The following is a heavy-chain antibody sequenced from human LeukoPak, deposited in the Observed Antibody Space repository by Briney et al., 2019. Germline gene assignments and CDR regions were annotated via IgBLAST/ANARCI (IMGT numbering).Heavy chain of an antibody. D-gene: IGHD3-22*01. CDR2: ISAYNGNT. CDR1: GYTFTRYG. V-gene: IGHV1-18*01. Sequence: ASVTVSCKASGYTFTRYGISWVRQAPGQGLEWMGWISAYNGNTNYAQKLQGRVTMTTDTSTSTAYMELRSLRSDDTAVYYCARDPVVEHPFSHYYDSSGPRAWFDPWGQGTLVTVSS. CDR3: ARDPVVEHPFSHYYDSSGPRAWFDP. J-gene: IGHJ5*02.